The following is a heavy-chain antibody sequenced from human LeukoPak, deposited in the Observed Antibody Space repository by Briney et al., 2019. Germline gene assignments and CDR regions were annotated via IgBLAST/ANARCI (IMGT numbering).Heavy chain of an antibody. Sequence: GGSLRLSCAASGFIFDDYAMHWVRRAPGKGLQWVSGITRNNAIMGYVDSVKGRFTISRDSAKNSPYLQMNSLRPEDTAFYYCARGDILTTRQLDSWGLGTLVTVSS. J-gene: IGHJ4*02. CDR2: ITRNNAIM. CDR1: GFIFDDYA. CDR3: ARGDILTTRQLDS. D-gene: IGHD3-9*01. V-gene: IGHV3-9*01.